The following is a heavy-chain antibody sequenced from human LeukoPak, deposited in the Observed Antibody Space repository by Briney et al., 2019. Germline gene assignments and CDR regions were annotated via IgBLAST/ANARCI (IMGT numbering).Heavy chain of an antibody. CDR2: IYSGGST. D-gene: IGHD3-10*01. V-gene: IGHV3-53*05. Sequence: GGSLRLSCAASGFTVSSNYMSWVRQAPGKGLEWISVIYSGGSTYYADSVKGRFTISRDNSKNTLYLPMNSLRAEDTAVYYCARVLVRGVIIQNYFYYYGMDVWGQGTTVTVSS. CDR3: ARVLVRGVIIQNYFYYYGMDV. J-gene: IGHJ6*02. CDR1: GFTVSSNY.